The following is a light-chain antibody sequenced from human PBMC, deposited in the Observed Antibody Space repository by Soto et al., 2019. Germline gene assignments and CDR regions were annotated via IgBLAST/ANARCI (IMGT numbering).Light chain of an antibody. V-gene: IGLV7-43*01. CDR3: LLYYGGVYV. CDR1: TGAVTTGYY. Sequence: QAVVTQEPSLTVSPGGTVTLTCTSSTGAVTTGYYPTWFQQEPGQGTRALIYDTSKKHSWTPARFSGSLLGGKAALTLSGVQPEDEAEYYCLLYYGGVYVFGTGTKVTVL. CDR2: DTS. J-gene: IGLJ1*01.